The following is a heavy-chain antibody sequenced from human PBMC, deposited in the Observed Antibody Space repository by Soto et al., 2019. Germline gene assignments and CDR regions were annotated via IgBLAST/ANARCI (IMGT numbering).Heavy chain of an antibody. V-gene: IGHV4-59*01. CDR2: IYYSGST. CDR3: ARGGASAARHFDI. D-gene: IGHD2-2*01. Sequence: SETLSLTCTVSGGSISSYYWSWIRQPPGKGLEWIGYIYYSGSTNYNPSLKSRVTISVDTSKNQFSLKLSSVTAADTAVYYCARGGASAARHFDIWGQGTMVTVSS. J-gene: IGHJ3*02. CDR1: GGSISSYY.